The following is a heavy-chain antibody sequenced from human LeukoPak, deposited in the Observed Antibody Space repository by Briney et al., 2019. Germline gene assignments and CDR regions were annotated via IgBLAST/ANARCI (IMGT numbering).Heavy chain of an antibody. V-gene: IGHV5-51*01. D-gene: IGHD5-18*01. J-gene: IGHJ3*02. CDR2: IYPGDSDT. CDR3: ARQSYPAWMQLWLDAFDI. Sequence: PGESLKISCKGSGYSFTSYWIGWVRQMPGKGLEWMGIIYPGDSDTRYSPSFQGQVTISADKSISTAYLQWSSLKASDTAMYYCARQSYPAWMQLWLDAFDIWGQGTMVTVSS. CDR1: GYSFTSYW.